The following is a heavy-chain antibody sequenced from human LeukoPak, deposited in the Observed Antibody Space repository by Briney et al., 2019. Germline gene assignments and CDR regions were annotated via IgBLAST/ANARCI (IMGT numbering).Heavy chain of an antibody. J-gene: IGHJ1*01. CDR2: ISFHGANE. Sequence: GKSLRLSCTASGFNFSAYGMHWLHQAPGKGLDWVAVISFHGANEYYADSVKGRFTISRDNSNNTLYLQMNSVRAEDTAVYYCAKGRRGSSYVHYFDTWGQGTLVIVSS. V-gene: IGHV3-30*18. D-gene: IGHD3-22*01. CDR3: AKGRRGSSYVHYFDT. CDR1: GFNFSAYG.